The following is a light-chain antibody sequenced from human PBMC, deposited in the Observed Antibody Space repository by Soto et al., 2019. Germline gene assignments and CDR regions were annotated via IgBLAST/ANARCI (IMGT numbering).Light chain of an antibody. Sequence: QSALAQPASVSGSPGQLITISCTGTSSDVGAYDFVSWYQQHPDKAPKLMIYEVSNRPSGVSYRFSGSKSVNTATLTISGLQAEDEADYYCSSYTTSSTRVFGTRTEVTVL. CDR2: EVS. V-gene: IGLV2-14*03. CDR3: SSYTTSSTRV. CDR1: SSDVGAYDF. J-gene: IGLJ1*01.